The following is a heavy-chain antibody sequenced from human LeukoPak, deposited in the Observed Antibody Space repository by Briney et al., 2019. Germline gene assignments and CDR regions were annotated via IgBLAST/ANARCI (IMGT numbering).Heavy chain of an antibody. CDR2: ISGSGGST. CDR3: ARDRHGDYYDSSGYYPGLNAFDI. V-gene: IGHV3-23*01. Sequence: PGGSLRLSCAASGFTFSSYAMSWVRQAPGKGLEWVSAISGSGGSTYYADSVKGRFTISRDNSKNTLYLQMNSLRAEDTAVYYCARDRHGDYYDSSGYYPGLNAFDIWGQGTMVTVSS. D-gene: IGHD3-22*01. CDR1: GFTFSSYA. J-gene: IGHJ3*02.